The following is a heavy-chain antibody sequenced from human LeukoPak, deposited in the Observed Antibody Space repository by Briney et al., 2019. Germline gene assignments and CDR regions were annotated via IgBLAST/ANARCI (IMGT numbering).Heavy chain of an antibody. Sequence: PSQTLSPTCTVSGGSLSSGSYYWSWIRQPAGKGLEWIGRIYTSGGTNYNPSLNNGVTISVDTSKNHFSPKLSSVTAADTAVYYCARTPAGQSDAFDIWGQGTMVTVSS. D-gene: IGHD2-15*01. CDR1: GGSLSSGSYY. J-gene: IGHJ3*02. V-gene: IGHV4-61*02. CDR3: ARTPAGQSDAFDI. CDR2: IYTSGGT.